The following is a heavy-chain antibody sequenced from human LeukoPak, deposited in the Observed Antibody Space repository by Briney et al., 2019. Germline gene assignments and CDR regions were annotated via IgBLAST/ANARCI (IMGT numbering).Heavy chain of an antibody. Sequence: PSETLSLTCSVSGGSISSGDYYWSWIRQPPGKGLEWIGYIYYSGSTYYNPSLKSRVTISVDTSKNQFSLELSSVTAADTAVYYCARNINYYYGSGSYYNPNAFDIWGQGTMVTVSS. CDR1: GGSISSGDYY. CDR2: IYYSGST. V-gene: IGHV4-30-4*08. CDR3: ARNINYYYGSGSYYNPNAFDI. J-gene: IGHJ3*02. D-gene: IGHD3-10*01.